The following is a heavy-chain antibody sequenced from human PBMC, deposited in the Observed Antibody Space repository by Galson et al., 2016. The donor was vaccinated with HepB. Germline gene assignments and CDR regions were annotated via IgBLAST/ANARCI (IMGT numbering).Heavy chain of an antibody. J-gene: IGHJ6*02. Sequence: SLRLSCAASGFTFSHYGMHWVRQAPGKGLEWVAVIWYDGGNKFYAGSVKGRFIISRENAKNSVYPQMNSLRAEDTAVYYCARDPSGPGMDVWGQGTTVTVSS. CDR2: IWYDGGNK. CDR3: ARDPSGPGMDV. CDR1: GFTFSHYG. V-gene: IGHV3-33*01. D-gene: IGHD3-3*01.